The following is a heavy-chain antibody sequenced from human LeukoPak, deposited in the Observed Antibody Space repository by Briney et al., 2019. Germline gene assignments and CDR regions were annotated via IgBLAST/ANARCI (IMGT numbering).Heavy chain of an antibody. D-gene: IGHD1-1*01. CDR1: GYTFTTYG. CDR2: ISTHNGYT. J-gene: IGHJ6*03. Sequence: ASVKVSCKASGYTFTTYGVTWVRQAPGQGLEWMGWISTHNGYTNYVQKFQGRVTMTTDTSTSAAHMELRSLRSDDTAVYYCARYRLERPPYYCYMDVWGQGTTVTVSS. V-gene: IGHV1-18*01. CDR3: ARYRLERPPYYCYMDV.